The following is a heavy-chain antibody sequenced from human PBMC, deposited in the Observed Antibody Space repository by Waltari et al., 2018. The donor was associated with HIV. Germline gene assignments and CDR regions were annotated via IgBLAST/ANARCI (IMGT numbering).Heavy chain of an antibody. Sequence: QLQMQESGPGLVKPSETLYLTCSVSGDSISDTPFYWGWIRQPPGKGLEWIGSISYSGTTYSKASLSSRVIVSVDTPKNQFSLHLRSVTAADTAVYYCVRHWVYGSVPSAIRTFDNWGQGTLVTVSS. J-gene: IGHJ4*02. CDR2: ISYSGTT. D-gene: IGHD3-10*01. CDR1: GDSISDTPFY. V-gene: IGHV4-39*01. CDR3: VRHWVYGSVPSAIRTFDN.